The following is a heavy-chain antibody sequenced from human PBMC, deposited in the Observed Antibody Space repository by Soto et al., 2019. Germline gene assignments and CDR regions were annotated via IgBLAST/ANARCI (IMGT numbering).Heavy chain of an antibody. CDR2: INHSGST. Sequence: PSETLSLTCAVYGGSFSGYYWSWIRQPPGKGLEWIGEINHSGSTNYNPSLKSRVTISVDTSKNQFSLKLSSVTAADTAVYYCARGGKEDIVVVPAALKPSVWFDPWGQGTLVTVSS. D-gene: IGHD2-2*01. CDR1: GGSFSGYY. CDR3: ARGGKEDIVVVPAALKPSVWFDP. V-gene: IGHV4-34*01. J-gene: IGHJ5*02.